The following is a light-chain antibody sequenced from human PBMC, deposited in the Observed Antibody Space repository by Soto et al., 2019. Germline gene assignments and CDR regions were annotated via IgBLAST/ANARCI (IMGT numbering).Light chain of an antibody. J-gene: IGKJ4*01. CDR1: QSVSSSY. CDR2: GAS. V-gene: IGKV3-20*01. CDR3: HQYDSSPLT. Sequence: EIVLTQSPGTLSLSPGERATLSCRASQSVSSSYLAWYQQKPGQAPRLLIYGASSRATGIPDRFSGSGSGTDFTLTISRLEPEDFAGYYCHQYDSSPLTFGGGTKVESK.